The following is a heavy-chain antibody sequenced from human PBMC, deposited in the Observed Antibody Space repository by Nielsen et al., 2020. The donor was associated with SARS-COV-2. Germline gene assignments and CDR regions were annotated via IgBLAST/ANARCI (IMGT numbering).Heavy chain of an antibody. Sequence: GESLKISCKGSGYSSGYSFTTYWIAWVRQMPGKGLEWMGIIYPGDSETKYSPSIQGQVIIAADKSTSTVYLQWSSLKASDTAIYYCARSKAGVGNLDYWGRGTLVTVSS. D-gene: IGHD6-13*01. CDR3: ARSKAGVGNLDY. CDR1: GYSSGYSFTTYW. CDR2: IYPGDSET. V-gene: IGHV5-51*01. J-gene: IGHJ4*02.